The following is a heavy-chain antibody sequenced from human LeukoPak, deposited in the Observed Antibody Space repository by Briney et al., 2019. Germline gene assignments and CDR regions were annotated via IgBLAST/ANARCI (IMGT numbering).Heavy chain of an antibody. CDR3: ARDAVDTANAV. Sequence: GGSLRLSCAASGFTFTTYWMHWVRQAPGKGLVWVSHINSDGSITSYADSVKGRFTISRDNAKNTLYLQMNSLRAEDTAVCYCARDAVDTANAVWGQGTTVTVSS. V-gene: IGHV3-74*01. D-gene: IGHD5-18*01. CDR2: INSDGSIT. J-gene: IGHJ6*02. CDR1: GFTFTTYW.